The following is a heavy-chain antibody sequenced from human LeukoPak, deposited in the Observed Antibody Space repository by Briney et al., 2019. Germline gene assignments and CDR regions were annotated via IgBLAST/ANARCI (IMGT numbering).Heavy chain of an antibody. Sequence: GRSLRVSCAASGFRFSGCSLSWVRQAPGKGLEWVATINEVGSKTYYDDSVKGRFTISRDNAKNSLYLEMSSLRAEDTAVYYCARLLGTVTTFDYWGQGTLVTVSS. CDR1: GFRFSGCS. V-gene: IGHV3-7*01. J-gene: IGHJ4*02. CDR2: INEVGSKT. CDR3: ARLLGTVTTFDY. D-gene: IGHD1-26*01.